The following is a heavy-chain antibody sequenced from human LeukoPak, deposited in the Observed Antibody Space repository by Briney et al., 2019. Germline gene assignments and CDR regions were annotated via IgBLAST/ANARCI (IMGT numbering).Heavy chain of an antibody. CDR2: ILYDGSKK. CDR3: ARGMAHMVTDPPDY. D-gene: IGHD2-21*02. J-gene: IGHJ4*02. V-gene: IGHV3-30*03. CDR1: GFIFRSYA. Sequence: PGTSLRLSCAASGFIFRSYAMHWVRQAPGKGLEWVAFILYDGSKKDYGDFVQGRFTISRDNSKKMLHLQMNSLRPEDTAVYYCARGMAHMVTDPPDYWGQGTLVTVSS.